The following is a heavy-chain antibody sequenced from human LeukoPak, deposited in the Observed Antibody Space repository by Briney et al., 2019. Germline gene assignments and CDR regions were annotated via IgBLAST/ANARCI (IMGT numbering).Heavy chain of an antibody. Sequence: TSETLSLTCTVSDDSIRTYYWAWIRQSAGKGLEWNGHIYSTGGTKYSPSFKSRLTMSVDTSKNQFSLQMESVTAADTAVYYCARKRGLRWSLDYWGQGTLVTVSS. CDR2: IYSTGGT. CDR3: ARKRGLRWSLDY. V-gene: IGHV4-4*07. J-gene: IGHJ4*02. D-gene: IGHD4-23*01. CDR1: DDSIRTYY.